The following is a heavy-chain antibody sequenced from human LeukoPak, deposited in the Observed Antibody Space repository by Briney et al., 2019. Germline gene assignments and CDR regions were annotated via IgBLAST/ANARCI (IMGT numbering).Heavy chain of an antibody. Sequence: TSETLSLTCAVYGGSFSGYYWSWIRQPPGKGLEWIGEINHSGSTNYNPSLKSRVTISVDTSKNQFSLKLSSVTAADTAVYYCARGLLWIQLWLPQGAYFDYWGQGTLSPSPQ. CDR3: ARGLLWIQLWLPQGAYFDY. D-gene: IGHD5-18*01. CDR1: GGSFSGYY. CDR2: INHSGST. V-gene: IGHV4-34*01. J-gene: IGHJ4*02.